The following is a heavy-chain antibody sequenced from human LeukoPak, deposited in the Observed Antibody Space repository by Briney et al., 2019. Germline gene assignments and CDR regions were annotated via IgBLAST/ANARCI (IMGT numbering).Heavy chain of an antibody. CDR1: GFTFDDYT. Sequence: PGGSLRLSCAASGFTFDDYTMHWVRQAPGKGLEWVSLISWDGGSTYYADSVKGRFTISRDNSKNSLYLQMNSLRTEDTALYYCAKDVCGVGSTSCFIFDYWGQGTLVTVSS. V-gene: IGHV3-43*01. D-gene: IGHD2-2*01. J-gene: IGHJ4*02. CDR3: AKDVCGVGSTSCFIFDY. CDR2: ISWDGGST.